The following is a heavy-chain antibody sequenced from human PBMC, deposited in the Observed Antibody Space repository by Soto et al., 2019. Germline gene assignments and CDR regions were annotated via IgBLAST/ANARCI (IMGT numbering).Heavy chain of an antibody. CDR3: ALPFGYRDAFDI. V-gene: IGHV5-10-1*01. D-gene: IGHD3-10*01. J-gene: IGHJ3*02. CDR2: IDPSDSYT. CDR1: GYSFTSYW. Sequence: PGESLKISCKGSGYSFTSYWISWVRQMPGKGLEWMGRIDPSDSYTNYSPSFQGHVTISADKSISTAYLQWSSLKASDTAMYYCALPFGYRDAFDIWGQGTMVTVSS.